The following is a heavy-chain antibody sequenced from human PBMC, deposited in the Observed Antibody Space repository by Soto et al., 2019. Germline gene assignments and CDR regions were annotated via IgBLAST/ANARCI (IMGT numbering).Heavy chain of an antibody. D-gene: IGHD4-17*01. Sequence: EVRLLESGGGSEQPGGSLRLSCAASGFNFRTYAMYWVRQAPGKGLEWVSAIDDGNSAYYADSVKGRFIISRDNSRNTLYLQMDGMRVEDTAIYFCTTRPMCDGDCWYFDDWGQGILVTVSS. CDR1: GFNFRTYA. CDR2: IDDGNSA. V-gene: IGHV3-23*05. CDR3: TTRPMCDGDCWYFDD. J-gene: IGHJ4*02.